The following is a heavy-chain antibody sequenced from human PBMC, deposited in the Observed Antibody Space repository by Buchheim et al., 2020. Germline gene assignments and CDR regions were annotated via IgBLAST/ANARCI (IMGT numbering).Heavy chain of an antibody. CDR2: ISNNGST. Sequence: QVPLQESGPGLVKPPQTLSLTCTVSGGSISSGGYYWSWIRQPPGKGLEWIGYISNNGSTYYNPSLKSRVTISVDTSKNQFSLKLSSVTAADTAVYHCATEGHQPGWFDPWGQGTL. CDR3: ATEGHQPGWFDP. CDR1: GGSISSGGYY. D-gene: IGHD1-14*01. J-gene: IGHJ5*02. V-gene: IGHV4-30-4*01.